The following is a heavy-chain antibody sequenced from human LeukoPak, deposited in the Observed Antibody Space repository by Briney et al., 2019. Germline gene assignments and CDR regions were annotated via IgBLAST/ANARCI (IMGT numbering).Heavy chain of an antibody. CDR2: IIPILGIA. CDR1: GRTFSNYA. V-gene: IGHV1-69*04. D-gene: IGHD1-7*01. CDR3: ARDGSLTGTPLSLSFDY. Sequence: ASVKVSRKASGRTFSNYAISWVRQAPGQGLEWMGRIIPILGIAKYAQKFQGRVTVTADKSTSRAYMELSSLRSEDTAVYYCARDGSLTGTPLSLSFDYWGQGTLVTVSS. J-gene: IGHJ4*02.